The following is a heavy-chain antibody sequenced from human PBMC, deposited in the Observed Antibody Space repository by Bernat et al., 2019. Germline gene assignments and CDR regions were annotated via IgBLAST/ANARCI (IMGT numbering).Heavy chain of an antibody. V-gene: IGHV1-8*01. J-gene: IGHJ4*02. CDR2: MNPNSGNT. D-gene: IGHD4-17*01. Sequence: QVQLVQSGAEVKKPGASVKVSCKASGYTFTSYDINWVRQATGQGLEWMGWMNPNSGNTGYAKKFQGRVTMTRNTSIRTAYMELSSLRSEDTAVYYCARVAAQWGGDYVSDYWGQGTLVTVCS. CDR3: ARVAAQWGGDYVSDY. CDR1: GYTFTSYD.